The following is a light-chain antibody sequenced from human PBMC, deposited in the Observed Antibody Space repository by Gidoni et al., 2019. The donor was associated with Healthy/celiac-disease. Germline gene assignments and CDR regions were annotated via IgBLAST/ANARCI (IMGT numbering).Light chain of an antibody. CDR1: QSISSW. V-gene: IGKV1-5*03. Sequence: DIQMTQSPSTLSASVGDRVTITCRASQSISSWLAWYQQKPGKAPKLLIYKASSLESGVPSRFSGSGSGTEFTLTISSLQPDDFATYYCQQYNRYSSWTFXQXTKVEIK. J-gene: IGKJ1*01. CDR2: KAS. CDR3: QQYNRYSSWT.